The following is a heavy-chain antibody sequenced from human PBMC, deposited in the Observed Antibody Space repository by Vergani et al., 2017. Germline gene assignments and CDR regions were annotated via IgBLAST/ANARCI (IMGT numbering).Heavy chain of an antibody. J-gene: IGHJ6*02. CDR1: GFTFSSYA. CDR2: ISGSGGST. CDR3: ASAQDYYYGMDV. Sequence: EVQLVESGGGLVKPGGSLRLSCAASGFTFSSYAMSWVRQAPGKGLEWVSAISGSGGSTYYADSVKGRFTISRDNSKNTLYLQMNSLRAEDTAVYYCASAQDYYYGMDVWGQGTTVTVSS. V-gene: IGHV3-23*04.